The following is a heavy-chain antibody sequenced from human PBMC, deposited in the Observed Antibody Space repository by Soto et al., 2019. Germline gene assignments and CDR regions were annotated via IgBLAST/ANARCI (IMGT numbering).Heavy chain of an antibody. V-gene: IGHV1-18*01. J-gene: IGHJ4*02. D-gene: IGHD6-13*01. CDR1: GYTFTSYG. Sequence: QVQLVQSGAEVKKPGASVKVSCKASGYTFTSYGISWVRQAPGQGLEWMGWISAYNGNTNYAQKLQGRVTMTTDTSTSTAYMELRSXXSXXXXXXXXARESSSSCHDYWGQGTLVTVSS. CDR2: ISAYNGNT. CDR3: ARESSSSCHDY.